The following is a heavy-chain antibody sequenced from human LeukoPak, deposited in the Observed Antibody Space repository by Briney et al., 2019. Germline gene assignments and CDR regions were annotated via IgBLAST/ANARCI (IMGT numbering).Heavy chain of an antibody. D-gene: IGHD5-24*01. V-gene: IGHV1-2*04. J-gene: IGHJ4*02. CDR3: ARGGGDGYIFDY. CDR1: GYTFTGYY. Sequence: ASVKVSCKASGYTFTGYYMHWVRQAPGQGLEWMGWINPNSGGTNYAQKFRGWVTMTRDTSISTAYMELSRLRSDDTAVYYCARGGGDGYIFDYWGQGTLVTVSS. CDR2: INPNSGGT.